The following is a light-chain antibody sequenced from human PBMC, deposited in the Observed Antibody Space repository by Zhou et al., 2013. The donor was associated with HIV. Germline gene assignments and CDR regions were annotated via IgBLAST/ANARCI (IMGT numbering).Light chain of an antibody. Sequence: EIVLTQSPATLSLSPGERATLSCRASQSVSSYLAWHQQKPGQAPRLLIYDASNRATGIPARFSGSGSGTDFTLTISSLEPEDFAVYYCQQRSNWPTTFGQGPRWKSN. CDR1: QSVSSY. J-gene: IGKJ1*01. CDR2: DAS. V-gene: IGKV3-11*01. CDR3: QQRSNWPTT.